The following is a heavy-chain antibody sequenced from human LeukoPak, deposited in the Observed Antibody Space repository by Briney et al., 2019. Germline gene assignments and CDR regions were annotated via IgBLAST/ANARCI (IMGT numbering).Heavy chain of an antibody. Sequence: PSETLSLTCAVYGGSFSGYYWSWIRQPPGKGLEWIGEINHSGSTNYNPSLKSRVTISVDTSKNQFSLKLSSVTAADTAVYYCARGRVATVFDYWGQGTLVTVSS. V-gene: IGHV4-34*01. D-gene: IGHD5-12*01. CDR2: INHSGST. CDR1: GGSFSGYY. J-gene: IGHJ4*02. CDR3: ARGRVATVFDY.